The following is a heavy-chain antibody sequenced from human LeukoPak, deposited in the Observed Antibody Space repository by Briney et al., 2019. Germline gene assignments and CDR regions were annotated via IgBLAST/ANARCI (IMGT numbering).Heavy chain of an antibody. D-gene: IGHD3-10*01. J-gene: IGHJ3*02. Sequence: ASVKVSCKASGHTFTGYYMHWVRQAPGQGLEWMGWINPNSGGTNYAQKFQGRVTMTRDTSISTAYMELSRLRSDDTAVYYCARDVLFGGYTFDIWGQGTMVTVSS. CDR2: INPNSGGT. CDR1: GHTFTGYY. CDR3: ARDVLFGGYTFDI. V-gene: IGHV1-2*02.